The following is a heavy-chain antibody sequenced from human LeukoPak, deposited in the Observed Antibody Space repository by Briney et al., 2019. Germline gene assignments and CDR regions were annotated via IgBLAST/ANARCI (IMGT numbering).Heavy chain of an antibody. V-gene: IGHV3-7*01. Sequence: GGSLRLSCAASGFTFNNYWMSWVHQAPGKGLEWVANIEQDGGEKNYVDSVKGRFTISRDNAKNSLYLQMNSLRAEDTAVYYCARDSFIVGATGACDYWGQGTMVTVSS. CDR2: IEQDGGEK. J-gene: IGHJ4*02. CDR3: ARDSFIVGATGACDY. CDR1: GFTFNNYW. D-gene: IGHD1-26*01.